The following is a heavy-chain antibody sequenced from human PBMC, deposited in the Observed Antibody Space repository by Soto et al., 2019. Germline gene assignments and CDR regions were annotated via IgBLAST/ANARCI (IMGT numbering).Heavy chain of an antibody. V-gene: IGHV1-46*01. CDR1: GDTFTSYY. D-gene: IGHD3-3*01. Sequence: GASVKVSCKAPGDTFTSYYMHWVRQAPGHGLEWMGVINPNGGSTRFAQKFQGRVTMTRNTSISTAYMELSSLRSEDTAVYYCARIGLEWLSVPDYWGQGTLVTVSS. CDR2: INPNGGST. J-gene: IGHJ4*02. CDR3: ARIGLEWLSVPDY.